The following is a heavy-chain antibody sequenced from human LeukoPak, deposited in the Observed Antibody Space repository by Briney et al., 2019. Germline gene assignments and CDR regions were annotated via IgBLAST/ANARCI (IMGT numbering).Heavy chain of an antibody. Sequence: GASVKVSFKASGYTFTSYDINWVRQATGQGLEWMGWMNPNSGNTGYEQKFQGRVTMNRNTSLSTAYMELSSLRSEDTAVYYLARRPGGYFDYYYMEVWGKGTTVTVSS. CDR2: MNPNSGNT. J-gene: IGHJ6*03. V-gene: IGHV1-8*01. CDR3: ARRPGGYFDYYYMEV. D-gene: IGHD3-22*01. CDR1: GYTFTSYD.